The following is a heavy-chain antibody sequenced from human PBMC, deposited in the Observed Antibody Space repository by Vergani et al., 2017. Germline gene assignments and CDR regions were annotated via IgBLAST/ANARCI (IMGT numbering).Heavy chain of an antibody. CDR2: IIPIFGTA. D-gene: IGHD3-10*01. V-gene: IGHV1-69*12. Sequence: QVQLVQSGAEVKKPGSSVKVSCKASGGTFSSYAISWVRQAPGQGLEWMGGIIPIFGTANYAQKFQGRVTITADESTSTAYMELSSLRSEDTAVYYCAKGMVRGVIMRVDDDMDVWGQGTTVTVSS. CDR3: AKGMVRGVIMRVDDDMDV. J-gene: IGHJ6*02. CDR1: GGTFSSYA.